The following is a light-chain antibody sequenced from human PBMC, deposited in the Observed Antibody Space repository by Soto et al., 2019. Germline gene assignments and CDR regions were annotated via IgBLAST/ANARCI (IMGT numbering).Light chain of an antibody. CDR3: ATWETSQRGVI. V-gene: IGLV1-51*01. CDR2: DSY. CDR1: SSNVGIND. J-gene: IGLJ2*01. Sequence: QSVLTQPPSLSAAPGQTVSISCSGSSSNVGINDVSWYQHVPGTAPRLLIYDSYKRPSGIPDRFSGSKSGTSATLGITGLQTGDEGDYYCATWETSQRGVIFGGGTKLTVL.